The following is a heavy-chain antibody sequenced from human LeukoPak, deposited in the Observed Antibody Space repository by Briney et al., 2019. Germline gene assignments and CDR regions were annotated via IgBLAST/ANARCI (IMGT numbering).Heavy chain of an antibody. Sequence: GASVKVSCKASGYTFTGYYMHWVRQAPGQGLEWMGWINPNSGGTNYAQKFQGRVTMTRNTSISTAYMELSSLRSEDTAVYYCATRVYYYGSGSYYTFDPWGQGTLVTVSS. D-gene: IGHD3-10*01. CDR2: INPNSGGT. CDR3: ATRVYYYGSGSYYTFDP. V-gene: IGHV1-2*02. CDR1: GYTFTGYY. J-gene: IGHJ5*02.